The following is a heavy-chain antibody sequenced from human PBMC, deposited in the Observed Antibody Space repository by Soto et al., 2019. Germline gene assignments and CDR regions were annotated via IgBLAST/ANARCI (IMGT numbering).Heavy chain of an antibody. CDR2: IWYDGSNK. J-gene: IGHJ3*02. CDR3: ARDYYYYDSSGYHSDAFDI. CDR1: GFTFSSYG. D-gene: IGHD3-22*01. Sequence: QVQLVESGGGVVQPGRSLRLSCAASGFTFSSYGMHWVRQAPGKGLEWVAVIWYDGSNKYYADSVKGRFTISRDNSKNTLYLQMNSLRAEDTAVYYCARDYYYYDSSGYHSDAFDIWGQGTMVTVSS. V-gene: IGHV3-33*01.